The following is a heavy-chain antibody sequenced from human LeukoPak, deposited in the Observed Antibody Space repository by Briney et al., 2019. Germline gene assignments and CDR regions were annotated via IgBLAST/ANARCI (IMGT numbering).Heavy chain of an antibody. J-gene: IGHJ4*02. Sequence: GASLRLSCAASGFTFSSYAMHWVRQAPGKGLEWVAVISYDGSNKYYADSVKGRFTISRDNSKNTLYLQMNSLRAEDTAVYYCARDTFGAAAGPTLDYWGQGTLVTVSS. CDR3: ARDTFGAAAGPTLDY. CDR2: ISYDGSNK. V-gene: IGHV3-30-3*01. D-gene: IGHD6-13*01. CDR1: GFTFSSYA.